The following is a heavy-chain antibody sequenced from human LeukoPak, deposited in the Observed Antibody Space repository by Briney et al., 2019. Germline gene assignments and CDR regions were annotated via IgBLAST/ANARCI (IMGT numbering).Heavy chain of an antibody. J-gene: IGHJ4*02. Sequence: VASVKVSCNASGYTFTSYGISWVRQAPGQGLEWLGWISPYNGNTKYAQKIQGRATMTTDTSTSTAYLELRSLRSDDTAVYYCARGEYDLLGDYWGQGTLVTVSS. V-gene: IGHV1-18*01. CDR1: GYTFTSYG. CDR2: ISPYNGNT. D-gene: IGHD3-10*01. CDR3: ARGEYDLLGDY.